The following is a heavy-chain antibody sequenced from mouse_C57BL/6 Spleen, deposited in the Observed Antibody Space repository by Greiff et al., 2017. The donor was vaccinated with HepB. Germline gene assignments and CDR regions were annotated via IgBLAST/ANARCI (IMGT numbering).Heavy chain of an antibody. V-gene: IGHV1-72*01. J-gene: IGHJ2*01. D-gene: IGHD2-5*01. CDR3: ARAYYSNYGEFDY. CDR1: GYTFTSYW. CDR2: IDPNSGCT. Sequence: QVQLQQSGAELVKPGASVKLSCKASGYTFTSYWMHWVKQRPGRGLEWIGRIDPNSGCTKYNEKFKSKATMPVDKPSSTAYMQLSSLTSEDSADYYCARAYYSNYGEFDYWGQGTTLTVSS.